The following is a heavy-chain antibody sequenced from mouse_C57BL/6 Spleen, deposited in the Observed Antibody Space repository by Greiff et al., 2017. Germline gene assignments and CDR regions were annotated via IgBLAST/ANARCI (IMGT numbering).Heavy chain of an antibody. V-gene: IGHV1-64*01. D-gene: IGHD1-1*01. Sequence: QVQLQQPGAELVKPGASVKLSCKASGYTFTSYWMPWVEQRPGQGLEWIGMIHPNSGSTNYNEKFKSKATLTVDNSSSTAYMQLSSLTSEDSAVYYCARSYYGSSFFDYWGQGTTLTVSS. CDR3: ARSYYGSSFFDY. CDR2: IHPNSGST. J-gene: IGHJ2*01. CDR1: GYTFTSYW.